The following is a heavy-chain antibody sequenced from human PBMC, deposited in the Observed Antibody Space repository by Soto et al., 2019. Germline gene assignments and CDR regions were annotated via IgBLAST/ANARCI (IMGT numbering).Heavy chain of an antibody. CDR3: ASGDILTGHALNFDY. D-gene: IGHD3-9*01. J-gene: IGHJ4*02. Sequence: ASVKVSCKASGYTFTSYAMHWVRQAPGQRLEWMGWINAGNGNTKYSQKFQGRVTITRDTSASTAYMELSSLRSEDTAVYYCASGDILTGHALNFDYWGQGTLVTVSS. CDR1: GYTFTSYA. CDR2: INAGNGNT. V-gene: IGHV1-3*01.